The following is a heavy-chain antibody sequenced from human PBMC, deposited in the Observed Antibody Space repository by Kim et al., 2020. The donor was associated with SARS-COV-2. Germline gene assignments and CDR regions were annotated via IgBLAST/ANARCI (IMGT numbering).Heavy chain of an antibody. Sequence: AQGFKGRFVVSLDTSVSTAYLQISSLKAEDTAVYYCARLIAVAGRGGRDYWGQGTLVTVSS. V-gene: IGHV7-4-1*02. CDR3: ARLIAVAGRGGRDY. D-gene: IGHD6-19*01. J-gene: IGHJ4*02.